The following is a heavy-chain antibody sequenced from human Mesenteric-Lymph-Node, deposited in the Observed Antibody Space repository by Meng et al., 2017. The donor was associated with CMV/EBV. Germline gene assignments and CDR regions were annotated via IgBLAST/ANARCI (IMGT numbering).Heavy chain of an antibody. CDR2: IYSGGST. D-gene: IGHD7-27*01. V-gene: IGHV3-NL1*01. CDR1: GFTFSGFG. J-gene: IGHJ4*02. CDR3: ARLFNWGENRY. Sequence: GESLKISCAASGFTFSGFGMHWVRQAPGKGLEWVSVIYSGGSTYYADSVKGRFTISRDNSKNTLYLQMNSLRAEDTAVYYCARLFNWGENRYWGQGTLVTVSS.